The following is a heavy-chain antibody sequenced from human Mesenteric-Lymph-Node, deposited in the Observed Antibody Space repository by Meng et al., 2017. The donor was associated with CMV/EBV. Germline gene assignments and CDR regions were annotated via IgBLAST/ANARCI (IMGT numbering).Heavy chain of an antibody. V-gene: IGHV1-2*06. J-gene: IGHJ5*02. CDR2: INPDSGGT. CDR3: ARSPFLRTWFDP. D-gene: IGHD2/OR15-2a*01. CDR1: GYTFTGYY. Sequence: KASGYTFTGYYLHWVRQAPGQGLEWMGRINPDSGGTNYAQKFQDRVTMTRDTSISTAYMELNRLKSDDTAVYYCARSPFLRTWFDPWGQGTLVTVSS.